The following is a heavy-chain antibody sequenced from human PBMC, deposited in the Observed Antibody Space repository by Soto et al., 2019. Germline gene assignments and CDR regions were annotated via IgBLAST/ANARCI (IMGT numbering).Heavy chain of an antibody. CDR2: IDPSDSYT. CDR1: GYSFTNYW. CDR3: ARLNWRPLYYYYGMDV. V-gene: IGHV5-10-1*01. J-gene: IGHJ6*02. Sequence: PGESMKISCKGSGYSFTNYWITWVRQMPGKGLEWMGRIDPSDSYTNYSPSFQGHVTISVDKSISTAYLQWSSLKASDTAMYYCARLNWRPLYYYYGMDVWGQGTTVTVSS.